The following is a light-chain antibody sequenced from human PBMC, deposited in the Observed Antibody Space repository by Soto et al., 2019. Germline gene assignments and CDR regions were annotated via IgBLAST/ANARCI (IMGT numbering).Light chain of an antibody. V-gene: IGKV1-5*01. Sequence: DIQMTQSPSTLSASVGDIVTITCRASQSISSWLAWYQQKPGKAPKILIYDASSLEIGVPSRFSGSGSGTEFTLTISSLQPDDFATYYFQQYNSXSRTFGPGPKV. CDR3: QQYNSXSRT. CDR1: QSISSW. J-gene: IGKJ1*01. CDR2: DAS.